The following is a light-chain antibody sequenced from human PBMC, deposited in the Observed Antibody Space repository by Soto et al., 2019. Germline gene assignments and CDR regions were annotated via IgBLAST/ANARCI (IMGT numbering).Light chain of an antibody. CDR2: DVS. CDR1: QTISSW. CDR3: QQNNFY. J-gene: IGKJ3*01. V-gene: IGKV1-5*01. Sequence: DIQMTQSPSTLSASVGDRVTITCRASQTISSWLAWYQQKPGKAPKLLIYDVSSLESGVPSRFSGSGSGTEFTLTISSLQPDDFATYYCQQNNFYFGRGTKVDIK.